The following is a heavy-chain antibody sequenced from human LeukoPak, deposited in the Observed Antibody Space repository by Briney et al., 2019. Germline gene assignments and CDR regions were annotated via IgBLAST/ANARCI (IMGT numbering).Heavy chain of an antibody. CDR3: ARANPLSGAFDI. V-gene: IGHV4-59*01. Sequence: SETLSLTCTVSRGSISTYYWSWIRQPPGKGLEWISYIYFTGSTNYNPSLKSRVTISVDTSKNQFSLKLTSVTAADTAVYYCARANPLSGAFDIWGQGTMVTVSS. CDR2: IYFTGST. J-gene: IGHJ3*02. D-gene: IGHD3-10*01. CDR1: RGSISTYY.